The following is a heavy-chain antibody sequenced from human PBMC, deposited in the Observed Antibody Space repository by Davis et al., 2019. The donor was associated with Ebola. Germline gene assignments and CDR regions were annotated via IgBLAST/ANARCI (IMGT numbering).Heavy chain of an antibody. CDR3: TRQGPTSWDS. CDR2: IYPGDSDT. Sequence: GESLKISCKGSGYSFTSYWIAWVRQMPGKGLEWMGIIYPGDSDTRYSPSFRGQVTISADKSTSSAYLQWSSLKASDTAMYYCTRQGPTSWDSWGQGTLVTVSS. CDR1: GYSFTSYW. J-gene: IGHJ4*02. D-gene: IGHD2-2*01. V-gene: IGHV5-51*01.